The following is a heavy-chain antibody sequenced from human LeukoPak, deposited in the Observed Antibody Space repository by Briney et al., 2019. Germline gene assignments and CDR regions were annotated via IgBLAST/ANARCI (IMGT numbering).Heavy chain of an antibody. D-gene: IGHD3-9*01. Sequence: GGSLRLSCAASGFTFDNYAMNWVRQVPGKGLEWISLISWNSGTIGYADSVKGRFTISRDNANNFLYLQMNSLRAEDTALYYCARYPPYYDILTGYQYYFDYWGQGTLVTVSS. J-gene: IGHJ4*02. CDR3: ARYPPYYDILTGYQYYFDY. CDR1: GFTFDNYA. V-gene: IGHV3-9*01. CDR2: ISWNSGTI.